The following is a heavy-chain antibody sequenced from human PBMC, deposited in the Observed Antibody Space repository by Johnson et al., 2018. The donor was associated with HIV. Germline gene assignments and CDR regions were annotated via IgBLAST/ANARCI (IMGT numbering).Heavy chain of an antibody. D-gene: IGHD6-6*01. V-gene: IGHV3-30*04. J-gene: IGHJ3*02. Sequence: VQLVESGGGLVQPGRSLRLSCTASGFTFGDYAINWFRQAPGKGLEWVAVISNDGTNTYYADSVKGRFTISRDNSRNSVSLQMIILRPKDTAMYYCASGVTARAPLLIWGQGTMVTVSS. CDR3: ASGVTARAPLLI. CDR2: ISNDGTNT. CDR1: GFTFGDYA.